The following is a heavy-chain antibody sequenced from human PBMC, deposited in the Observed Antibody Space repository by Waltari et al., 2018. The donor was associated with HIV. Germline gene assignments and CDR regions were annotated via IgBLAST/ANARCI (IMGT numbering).Heavy chain of an antibody. J-gene: IGHJ4*02. V-gene: IGHV3-53*01. Sequence: EVQLVESGGGLIQPGGSLRLSCAASGFSVSSNYMSWVRQAPGKGREWVSVIYSGGSTYYADSVKGRVTIARDNSKNTLYLQMNSLRAEDTAVYYCARGFGCGGDCYYFDYWGQGTLVTVSS. CDR1: GFSVSSNY. CDR2: IYSGGST. CDR3: ARGFGCGGDCYYFDY. D-gene: IGHD2-21*02.